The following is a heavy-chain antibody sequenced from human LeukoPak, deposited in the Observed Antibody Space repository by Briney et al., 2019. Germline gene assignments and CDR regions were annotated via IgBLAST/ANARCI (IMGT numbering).Heavy chain of an antibody. J-gene: IGHJ1*01. CDR2: ISGSGGST. D-gene: IGHD6-13*01. Sequence: GGSLRLSCAASGFTFSSYAMSWVRQAPGKGLEWVSAISGSGGSTYYADSVKGRFTISRDNSKNTLYLQMNSLRAEDTAVYYCAKDGSSNWFPVGEYFQHWGQGTLVTVSS. V-gene: IGHV3-23*01. CDR1: GFTFSSYA. CDR3: AKDGSSNWFPVGEYFQH.